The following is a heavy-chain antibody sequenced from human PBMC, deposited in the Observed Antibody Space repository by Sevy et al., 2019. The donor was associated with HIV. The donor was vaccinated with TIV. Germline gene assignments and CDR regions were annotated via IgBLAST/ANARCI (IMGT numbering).Heavy chain of an antibody. CDR3: ARGGYSSGWWAYNWFDP. J-gene: IGHJ5*02. CDR2: INPSGGST. D-gene: IGHD6-19*01. CDR1: GYTFTSYY. V-gene: IGHV1-46*01. Sequence: ASVKVSCKASGYTFTSYYMHWVRQAPGQGREWMGIINPSGGSTSYAQKFQGRVTMTRDTSTSTVYMELSSLRSEDTAVYYCARGGYSSGWWAYNWFDPWGQGTLVTVSS.